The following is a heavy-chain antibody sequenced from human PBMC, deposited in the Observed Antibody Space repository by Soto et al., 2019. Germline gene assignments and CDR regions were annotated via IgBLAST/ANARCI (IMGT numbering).Heavy chain of an antibody. CDR3: ASQASPYYYYGIDV. Sequence: SQTLRHTYTVSAGTPSRSGYYWGWIRQPPGKGLEWIGSIYYSGSTYYNPSLKSRVTISVDTSKNQFSLKLSSVTAADTAVYYCASQASPYYYYGIDVRGQGTTVT. V-gene: IGHV4-39*01. CDR1: AGTPSRSGYY. J-gene: IGHJ6*02. CDR2: IYYSGST.